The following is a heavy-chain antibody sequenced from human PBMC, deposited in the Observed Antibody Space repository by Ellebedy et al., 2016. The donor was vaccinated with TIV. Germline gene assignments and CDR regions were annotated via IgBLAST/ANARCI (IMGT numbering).Heavy chain of an antibody. D-gene: IGHD2-8*02. J-gene: IGHJ1*01. CDR3: ARTDCSGRSCYSFFNH. CDR1: GFTVSSNY. CDR2: QHSTDIP. V-gene: IGHV3-53*01. Sequence: GGSLRLSCVASGFTVSSNYMFWVRQAPGKGLEWVALQHSTDIPYYADSVRGRVTVSRDDSQNKLFLQMNNLRGDDTAVYYCARTDCSGRSCYSFFNHWGQGTLVTVSS.